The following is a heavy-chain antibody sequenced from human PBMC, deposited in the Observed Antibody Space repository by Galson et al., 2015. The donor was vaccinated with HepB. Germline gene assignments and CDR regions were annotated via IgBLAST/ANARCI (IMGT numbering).Heavy chain of an antibody. CDR2: ISTRSAYT. V-gene: IGHV3-11*06. D-gene: IGHD6-25*01. CDR3: ARETLPLHSGIDS. CDR1: GFTFRDYY. Sequence: SLRLSCAASGFTFRDYYMTWIRQAPGKGLEWVSYISTRSAYTKYADSVKGRFTISRDNAKNSLYLQMNSLRDEDTAVYYCARETLPLHSGIDSWGQGALVTVSS. J-gene: IGHJ4*02.